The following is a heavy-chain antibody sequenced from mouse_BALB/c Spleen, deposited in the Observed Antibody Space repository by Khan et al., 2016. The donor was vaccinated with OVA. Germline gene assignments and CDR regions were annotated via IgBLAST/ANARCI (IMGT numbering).Heavy chain of an antibody. CDR1: GINIKDTD. CDR3: ARMARN. J-gene: IGHJ2*01. Sequence: ELVESGATVKLPGTASGINIKDTDMPCLKQWPEQGLERIGRVDPPNGNTKNDTNFADKATITANNSSNAANLQLNSVTSEDTAVYYCARMARNWGQGTTLTVSS. V-gene: IGHV14-3*02. CDR2: VDPPNGNT.